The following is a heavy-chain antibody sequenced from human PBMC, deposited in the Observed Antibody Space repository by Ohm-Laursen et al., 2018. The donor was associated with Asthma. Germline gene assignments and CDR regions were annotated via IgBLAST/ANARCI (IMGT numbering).Heavy chain of an antibody. Sequence: SDTLSLTCTVSGGSIGSGSYYWSWIRQHPGKGLEWIGYIYYSGSTYYNPSLKSRVTISIDTSKNQFSLKLSSVAAADTAVYYCVREDFDWPPGYCDYWGQGTLVTVSS. CDR1: GGSIGSGSYY. J-gene: IGHJ4*02. D-gene: IGHD3-9*01. CDR2: IYYSGST. V-gene: IGHV4-31*03. CDR3: VREDFDWPPGYCDY.